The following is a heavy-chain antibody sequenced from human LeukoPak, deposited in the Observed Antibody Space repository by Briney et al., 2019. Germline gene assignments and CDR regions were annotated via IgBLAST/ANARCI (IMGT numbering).Heavy chain of an antibody. CDR3: AKDRVSNWNPLGN. Sequence: GGSLRLSCAASGFTFSSYAMSWVRQASGKGLEWVSAISGSGGSTYYADSVKGRFTISRDNSKNTLYLQMNSLRAEDTAVYYCAKDRVSNWNPLGNWGQGTLVTVSS. CDR2: ISGSGGST. V-gene: IGHV3-23*01. CDR1: GFTFSSYA. D-gene: IGHD1-20*01. J-gene: IGHJ4*02.